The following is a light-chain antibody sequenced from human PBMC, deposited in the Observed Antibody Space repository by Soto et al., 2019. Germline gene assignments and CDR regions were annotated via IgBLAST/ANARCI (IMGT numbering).Light chain of an antibody. J-gene: IGKJ1*01. CDR3: QHYHNWPRT. Sequence: EIVMTQSPATLSVSPGERVTLSCRASQTVSTDLAWYQQKPGQAPRLLIYAASTRATAIPATFSGSGSGTEFTLTISSLQSEDFAVYYCQHYHNWPRTFGQGTKVDIK. CDR2: AAS. V-gene: IGKV3-15*01. CDR1: QTVSTD.